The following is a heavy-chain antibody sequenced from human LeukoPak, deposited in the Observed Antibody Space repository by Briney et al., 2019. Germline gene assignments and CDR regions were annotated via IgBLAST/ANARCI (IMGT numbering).Heavy chain of an antibody. D-gene: IGHD7-27*01. J-gene: IGHJ4*02. CDR1: GFPFSSYA. CDR3: AKGRALGKLRVFYFDC. CDR2: FSGSGSST. Sequence: GGPLRLPCEASGFPFSSYAMSWVAKAPGKGLEGVASFSGSGSSTYYADSVKGRFTISRDNSRNTLYLHMNSLRDEDTAVYYCAKGRALGKLRVFYFDCWGQGSLVSVS. V-gene: IGHV3-23*01.